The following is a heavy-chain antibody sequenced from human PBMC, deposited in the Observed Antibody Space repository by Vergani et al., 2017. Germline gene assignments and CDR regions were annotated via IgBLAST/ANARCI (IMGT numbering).Heavy chain of an antibody. J-gene: IGHJ5*02. CDR1: GYTFTGYY. V-gene: IGHV1-2*02. Sequence: QVQLVQSGAEVKKPGASVKVSCKASGYTFTGYYMHWVRQAPGQGLEWMGWINPNSGGTNYAQKFQGRVTMTRDTSNSTAYMGLSRLRSDDTAVYYCARDRKVPEDRMATINWFDPWGQGTLVTVSS. D-gene: IGHD5-12*01. CDR3: ARDRKVPEDRMATINWFDP. CDR2: INPNSGGT.